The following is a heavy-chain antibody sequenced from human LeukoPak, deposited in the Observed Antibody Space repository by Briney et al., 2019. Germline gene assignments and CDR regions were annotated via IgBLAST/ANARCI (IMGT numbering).Heavy chain of an antibody. Sequence: SETLSLTCTVSGGSLSSFYWSWIRQPPGKGLEWIAYIDYSGSTNYNPSLKSRVTISVDTSKNQFSLKLSSVTAADTAVYYCARVLLRGVTGYYFDYWGQGTLVTVSS. CDR2: IDYSGST. J-gene: IGHJ4*02. CDR3: ARVLLRGVTGYYFDY. D-gene: IGHD3-10*01. V-gene: IGHV4-59*01. CDR1: GGSLSSFY.